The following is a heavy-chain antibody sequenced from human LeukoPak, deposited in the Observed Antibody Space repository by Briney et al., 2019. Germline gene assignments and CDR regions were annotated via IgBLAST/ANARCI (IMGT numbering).Heavy chain of an antibody. CDR2: IYTSGST. Sequence: SETLSLTCTVSGGSISSYYWSWIRQPAGKGLEWIGRIYTSGSTNYNPSLKSRVTMSVDTSKNQFSLKLSSVTAADTAVYYCARSPDILTGEKFDYWGQGTLVTVSS. CDR3: ARSPDILTGEKFDY. CDR1: GGSISSYY. D-gene: IGHD3-9*01. J-gene: IGHJ4*02. V-gene: IGHV4-4*07.